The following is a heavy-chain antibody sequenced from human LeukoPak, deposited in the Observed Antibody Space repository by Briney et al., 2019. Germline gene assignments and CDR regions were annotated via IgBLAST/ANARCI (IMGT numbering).Heavy chain of an antibody. CDR1: GSTLAESS. CDR3: AGDRGITVTKDFDY. V-gene: IGHV1-24*01. D-gene: IGHD4-17*01. J-gene: IGHJ4*02. Sequence: ASVKVSRKVSGSTLAESSIHWLRLAPGKGLEWMGGYDPEEGGIIYAQKFLDRVTMIEDTSTTTAYMEVSSLRSEDTAVYFCAGDRGITVTKDFDYWGQGTLVTVSS. CDR2: YDPEEGGI.